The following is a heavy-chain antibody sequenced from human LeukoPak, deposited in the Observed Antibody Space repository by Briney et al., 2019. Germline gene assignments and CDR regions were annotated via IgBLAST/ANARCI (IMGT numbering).Heavy chain of an antibody. D-gene: IGHD6-19*01. CDR2: INAYTGNT. CDR1: GYRLSYYG. J-gene: IGHJ3*02. CDR3: ARVSSRVIAVAGWDAFDI. Sequence: ASVKVSCKASGYRLSYYGISWVRQAPGQGLEWMGWINAYTGNTNYAQKLQGRVTITADESTSTAYMELSSLRSEDTAVYYCARVSSRVIAVAGWDAFDIWGQGTMVTVSS. V-gene: IGHV1-18*01.